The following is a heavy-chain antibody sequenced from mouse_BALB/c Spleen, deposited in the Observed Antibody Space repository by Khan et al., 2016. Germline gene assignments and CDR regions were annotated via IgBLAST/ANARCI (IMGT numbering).Heavy chain of an antibody. CDR2: ISDGGSYT. CDR1: GFTFSDYY. CDR3: ARDKEVRRRTETYAMDY. D-gene: IGHD2-14*01. V-gene: IGHV5-4*02. J-gene: IGHJ4*01. Sequence: EVELVESGGGLVKPGGSLKLSCAASGFTFSDYYMYWVRQPPEKRLEWVATISDGGSYTYYQDTVKGRFTISRDNAKNNLYLQMSSLKSEDTAMYYCARDKEVRRRTETYAMDYWGQGTSVTVSS.